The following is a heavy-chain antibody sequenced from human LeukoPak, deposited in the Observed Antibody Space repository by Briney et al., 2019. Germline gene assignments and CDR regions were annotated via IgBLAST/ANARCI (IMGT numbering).Heavy chain of an antibody. J-gene: IGHJ4*02. D-gene: IGHD6-19*01. CDR3: ALKGAVAGTGN. V-gene: IGHV1-18*01. Sequence: ASVKVSCKASGYTFASYGISWVRQAPGQGLEWMGWISAYNGNTNYAQKLQGRVTMTTDTSTSTAYMELRSPRSDDTAVYYCALKGAVAGTGNWGQGTLVTVSS. CDR2: ISAYNGNT. CDR1: GYTFASYG.